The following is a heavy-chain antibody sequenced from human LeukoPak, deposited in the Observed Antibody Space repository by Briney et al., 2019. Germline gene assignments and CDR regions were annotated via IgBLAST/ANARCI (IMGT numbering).Heavy chain of an antibody. J-gene: IGHJ4*02. D-gene: IGHD6-19*01. Sequence: PSETLSLTCAVYGGSFSGYYWSWIRQPPGKGLEWIGEINHSGSTNYNPSLKSRVTISVDTSENQFSLKLSSVTAADTAVYYCARLGIAVAAQNFDYWGQGTLVTVSS. CDR3: ARLGIAVAAQNFDY. CDR2: INHSGST. CDR1: GGSFSGYY. V-gene: IGHV4-34*01.